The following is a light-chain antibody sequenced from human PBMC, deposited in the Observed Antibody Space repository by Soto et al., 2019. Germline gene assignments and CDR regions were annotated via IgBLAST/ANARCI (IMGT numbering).Light chain of an antibody. V-gene: IGKV3-20*01. J-gene: IGKJ1*01. CDR1: QSVTNSY. CDR3: QQYGGSPET. Sequence: EIVLTQSPGTLSLSPGERATLSCRASQSVTNSYLAWYQQKPGQAPRLIIFGASNRATGIPDRFSGSGSGTDFTLTISRPEPEDFAVYYCQQYGGSPETFGQGTKVEIK. CDR2: GAS.